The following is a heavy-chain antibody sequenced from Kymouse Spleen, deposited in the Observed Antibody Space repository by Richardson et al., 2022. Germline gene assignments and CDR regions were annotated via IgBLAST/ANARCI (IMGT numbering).Heavy chain of an antibody. CDR2: INHSGST. Sequence: QVQLQQWGAGLLKPSETLSLTCAVYGGSFSGYYWSWIRQPPGKGLEWIGEINHSGSTNYNPSLKSRVTISVDTSKNQFSLKLSSVTAADTAVYYCAREGTMVRGVMDYGMDVWGQGTTVTVSS. J-gene: IGHJ6*02. CDR1: GGSFSGYY. D-gene: IGHD3-10*01. CDR3: AREGTMVRGVMDYGMDV. V-gene: IGHV4-34*01.